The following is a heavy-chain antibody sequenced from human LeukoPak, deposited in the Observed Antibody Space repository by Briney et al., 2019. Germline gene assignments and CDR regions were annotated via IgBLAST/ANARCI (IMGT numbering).Heavy chain of an antibody. CDR1: GFNFGSYS. D-gene: IGHD3-10*01. Sequence: GSLRLSCAASGFNFGSYSMTWVRQAPGKGLEWVSVISADSATTFYADSVKGRFTISRDNAKNTVFLQMSSLRAEDTALYYCARKSASGNYPLDYWGQGTLVTVSS. CDR2: ISADSATT. V-gene: IGHV3-23*01. CDR3: ARKSASGNYPLDY. J-gene: IGHJ4*02.